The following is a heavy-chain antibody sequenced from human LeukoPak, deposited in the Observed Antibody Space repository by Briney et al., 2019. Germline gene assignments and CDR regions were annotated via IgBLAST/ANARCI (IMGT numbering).Heavy chain of an antibody. CDR3: ARHEHGSGSYLDNYYGMDV. CDR2: IYPGDSDT. CDR1: GYSFTSYW. D-gene: IGHD3-10*01. Sequence: GESLKISCKGSGYSFTSYWIGWVRQMPGKGLEWMGIIYPGDSDTRYSPSFQGQVTISADKSISTAYLQWSSLKASDTAMYYCARHEHGSGSYLDNYYGMDVWGKGTTVTVSS. J-gene: IGHJ6*04. V-gene: IGHV5-51*01.